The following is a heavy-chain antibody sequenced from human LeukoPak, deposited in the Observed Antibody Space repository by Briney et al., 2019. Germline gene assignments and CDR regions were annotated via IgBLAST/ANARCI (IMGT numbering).Heavy chain of an antibody. V-gene: IGHV3-30-3*01. Sequence: GGSLRLSCAASGFTFSSYAMHWVRQAPGRGLEWVALISYDGSNKYYSDSVKGRFTISRDNSKNTLYLQMSSLRAEDTAVYYCETGWFEEDYYYYGMDVWGQGTTATVSS. CDR3: ETGWFEEDYYYYGMDV. D-gene: IGHD3-10*01. J-gene: IGHJ6*02. CDR1: GFTFSSYA. CDR2: ISYDGSNK.